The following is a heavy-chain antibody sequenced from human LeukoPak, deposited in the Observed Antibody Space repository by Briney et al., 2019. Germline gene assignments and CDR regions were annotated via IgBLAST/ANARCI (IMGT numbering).Heavy chain of an antibody. CDR2: IYHSGST. CDR3: ARDLGIAVAGYNWFDP. V-gene: IGHV4-4*02. Sequence: WVRPPPGKGLEWIGEIYHSGSTNYNPSLKSRVTISVDKSKNQFSLKLSSVTAADTAVYYCARDLGIAVAGYNWFDPWGQGTLVTVSS. J-gene: IGHJ5*02. D-gene: IGHD6-19*01.